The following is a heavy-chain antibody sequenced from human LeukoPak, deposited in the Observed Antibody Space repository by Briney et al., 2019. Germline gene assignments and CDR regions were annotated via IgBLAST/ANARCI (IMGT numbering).Heavy chain of an antibody. CDR3: AKARAVVTAIQYDY. J-gene: IGHJ4*02. Sequence: PGGSLRLSCAASGFTFSSYSMNWVRQAPGKGLEWVSAISGSGGSTYYADSVKGRFTISRDNSKNTLYLQMNSLRAEDTAVYYCAKARAVVTAIQYDYWGQGTLVTVSS. D-gene: IGHD2-21*02. V-gene: IGHV3-23*01. CDR2: ISGSGGST. CDR1: GFTFSSYS.